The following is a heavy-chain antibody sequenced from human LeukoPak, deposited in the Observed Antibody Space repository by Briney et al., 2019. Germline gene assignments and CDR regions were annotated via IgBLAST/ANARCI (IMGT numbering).Heavy chain of an antibody. CDR1: GGTFSSYA. CDR2: IIPIFGTA. Sequence: SVKVSCKASGGTFSSYAISWVRQAPGQGLEWMGGIIPIFGTANYAQKFQGRVTITADESTSTAYMELSSLRSEDTAVYYCARVVRYSSGPLTDLLPYYFDYWGQGTLATVSS. D-gene: IGHD6-19*01. J-gene: IGHJ4*02. V-gene: IGHV1-69*13. CDR3: ARVVRYSSGPLTDLLPYYFDY.